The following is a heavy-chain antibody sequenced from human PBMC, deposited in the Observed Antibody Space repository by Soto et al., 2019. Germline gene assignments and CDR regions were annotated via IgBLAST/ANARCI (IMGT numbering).Heavy chain of an antibody. J-gene: IGHJ5*02. CDR1: GGSISSGGYS. V-gene: IGHV4-30-2*01. Sequence: SETLSLTCAVSGGSISSGGYSWSWIRQPPGKGLEWIGYIYHSGSTYYNPSLKSRVTISVDRSKNQFSLKLSSVTAADTAVYYCARLLDYYDSSRFXPWGQGTLVXVSS. CDR3: ARLLDYYDSSRFXP. D-gene: IGHD3-22*01. CDR2: IYHSGST.